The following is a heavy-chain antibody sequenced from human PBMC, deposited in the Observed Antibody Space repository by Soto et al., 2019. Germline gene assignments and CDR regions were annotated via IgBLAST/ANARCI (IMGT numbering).Heavy chain of an antibody. D-gene: IGHD6-6*01. CDR1: GFTFSSYA. CDR3: AQGRGSSSIGGLDY. J-gene: IGHJ4*02. CDR2: ISGSGGST. V-gene: IGHV3-23*01. Sequence: EVQLLESGGGLVQPGGSLRLSCAASGFTFSSYAMSWVRQAPGKGLEGLEWVSAISGSGGSTYYADSLKGRFTISRDNSKNTLYLQMNSLRAEDTAVYYCAQGRGSSSIGGLDYWGQGTLVTVSS.